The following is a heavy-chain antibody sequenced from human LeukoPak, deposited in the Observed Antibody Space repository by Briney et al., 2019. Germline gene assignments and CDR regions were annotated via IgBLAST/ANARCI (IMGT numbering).Heavy chain of an antibody. J-gene: IGHJ4*02. D-gene: IGHD3-10*01. CDR2: INSSWSYI. CDR1: GFTFSSYS. V-gene: IGHV3-21*04. Sequence: GGSLRLSCAASGFTFSSYSMNWVRQAPGKGLAWVSSINSSWSYIYYPASVKGRFTITRSNAKNSLFLQMNSLRAEDPAVFYFARDLTMVRGVMGFDYWGQGTLVTVSS. CDR3: ARDLTMVRGVMGFDY.